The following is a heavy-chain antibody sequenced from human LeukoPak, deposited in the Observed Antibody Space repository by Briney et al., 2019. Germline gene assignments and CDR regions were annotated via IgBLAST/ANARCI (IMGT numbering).Heavy chain of an antibody. D-gene: IGHD1-26*01. V-gene: IGHV3-23*01. J-gene: IGHJ4*02. CDR2: VSESGDGT. CDR1: GFSFSSYA. Sequence: GGSLRLSCAASGFSFSSYAMSWVRQAPGQGLEWVSSVSESGDGTYYADSVMGRFIISRDNSRKTFHLQMDSRRADDTAIYYCAKGKVNHLGALDFWGQGTLVTVSS. CDR3: AKGKVNHLGALDF.